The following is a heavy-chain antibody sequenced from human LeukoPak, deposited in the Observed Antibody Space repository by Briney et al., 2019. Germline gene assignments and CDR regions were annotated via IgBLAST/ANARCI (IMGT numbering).Heavy chain of an antibody. V-gene: IGHV3-48*04. Sequence: GGSLGLSCAASGFTFRIYGMNWVRQAPGKGPEWVSYISSGSDTIYYADSAKGRFTMSRDNAKNSLFLQMNSLRAEDTAVYYCARATRNGYDYWGQGTLVAVSS. D-gene: IGHD5-24*01. CDR3: ARATRNGYDY. CDR2: ISSGSDTI. J-gene: IGHJ4*02. CDR1: GFTFRIYG.